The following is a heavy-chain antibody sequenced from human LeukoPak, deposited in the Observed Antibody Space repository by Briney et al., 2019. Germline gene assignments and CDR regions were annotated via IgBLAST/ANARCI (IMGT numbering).Heavy chain of an antibody. Sequence: GESLKISCKVSGYTLTELSMHWVRQAPGKGLEWMGGFDPEDGETIYAQKFQGRVTMTEDTSTDTVYMELSSLRSEDTAVYYCATGNSGYELDYWGQGTLVTVSS. CDR1: GYTLTELS. V-gene: IGHV1-24*01. CDR2: FDPEDGET. CDR3: ATGNSGYELDY. J-gene: IGHJ4*02. D-gene: IGHD5-12*01.